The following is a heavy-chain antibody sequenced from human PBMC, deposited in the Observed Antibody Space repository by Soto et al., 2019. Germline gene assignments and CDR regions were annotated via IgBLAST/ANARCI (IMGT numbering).Heavy chain of an antibody. J-gene: IGHJ6*02. CDR3: ARESPQYNWNDYYYYYGMDV. D-gene: IGHD1-20*01. Sequence: LRLSCAASGFTFSNYSMSWVRQAPGKGLEWVSGMNSGGRSYYADSVKGRFTISRDTSKNMLYLQMNSLRAEDTAVYYCARESPQYNWNDYYYYYGMDVWGQGTTVTVSS. CDR1: GFTFSNYS. V-gene: IGHV3-23*01. CDR2: MNSGGRS.